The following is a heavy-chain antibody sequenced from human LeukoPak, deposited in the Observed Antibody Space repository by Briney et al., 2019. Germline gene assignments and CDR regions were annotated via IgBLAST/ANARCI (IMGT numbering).Heavy chain of an antibody. J-gene: IGHJ4*02. D-gene: IGHD4-17*01. CDR2: IRYDGSNK. CDR3: AKEGPDYGDYFFDY. Sequence: GGSLRLSCAASGFTFSSYGMHWVRQAPGKGLEWVAFIRYDGSNKYYADSVKGRFTISRDNSKNTLYLQMNSLRAEDTAVYYCAKEGPDYGDYFFDYWGQGTLVTVSS. CDR1: GFTFSSYG. V-gene: IGHV3-30*02.